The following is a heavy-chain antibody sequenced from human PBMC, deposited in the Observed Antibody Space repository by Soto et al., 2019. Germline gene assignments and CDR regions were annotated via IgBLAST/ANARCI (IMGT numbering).Heavy chain of an antibody. V-gene: IGHV1-69*01. D-gene: IGHD2-2*02. CDR3: ASDLGYCSSTSCYTAENWFDP. CDR2: IIPIFGTA. J-gene: IGHJ5*02. CDR1: GGTFSSYA. Sequence: QVQLVQCGAEVKKPGSSVKVSCKASGGTFSSYAISWVRQAPGQGLEWMGGIIPIFGTANYAQKFQGRVTITADESTSTAYMELSSLRSEDTAVYYCASDLGYCSSTSCYTAENWFDPWGQGTLVTVSS.